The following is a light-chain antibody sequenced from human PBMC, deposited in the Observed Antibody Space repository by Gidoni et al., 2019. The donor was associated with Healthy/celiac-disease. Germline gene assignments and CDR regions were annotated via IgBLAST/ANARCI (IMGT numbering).Light chain of an antibody. CDR1: QSISSW. Sequence: DIQMPQSPSTLSASVGDRVTISCRPSQSISSWLAWYQQKPGKAPKLLIYKASSLESGVPSRFSGSGSGTEFTLTISSLQPDDFATYYCQQYNSYWTFGQGTKVEIK. V-gene: IGKV1-5*03. CDR2: KAS. J-gene: IGKJ1*01. CDR3: QQYNSYWT.